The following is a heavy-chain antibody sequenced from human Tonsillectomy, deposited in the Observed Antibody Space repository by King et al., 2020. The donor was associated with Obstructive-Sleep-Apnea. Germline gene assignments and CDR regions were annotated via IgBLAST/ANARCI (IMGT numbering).Heavy chain of an antibody. CDR2: MNPKSANT. J-gene: IGHJ2*01. D-gene: IGHD1-20*01. CDR1: GYTFISYD. CDR3: ARAPPGANWTTTNWYFDL. Sequence: VQLVESGAEVKKPGASVKVSCKASGYTFISYDINWVRQATGQGLEWMGWMNPKSANTGYAQKFQGRVTMTRNTSISTAYMELSSLRSEDTAVYYCARAPPGANWTTTNWYFDLWGRGTLVTVSS. V-gene: IGHV1-8*01.